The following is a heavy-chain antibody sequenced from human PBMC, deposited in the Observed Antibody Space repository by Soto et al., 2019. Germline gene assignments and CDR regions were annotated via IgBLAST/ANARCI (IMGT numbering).Heavy chain of an antibody. J-gene: IGHJ6*02. Sequence: GASVKVSCKASGGTFSSYAISWVRQAPGQGLEWMGGIIPIFGTANYAQKFQGRVTITADESTSTAYMELSSLRSEDTAVYYCARAPEAATLYYYYYGMDVWGQGTTVTVSS. CDR2: IIPIFGTA. CDR1: GGTFSSYA. D-gene: IGHD2-15*01. CDR3: ARAPEAATLYYYYYGMDV. V-gene: IGHV1-69*13.